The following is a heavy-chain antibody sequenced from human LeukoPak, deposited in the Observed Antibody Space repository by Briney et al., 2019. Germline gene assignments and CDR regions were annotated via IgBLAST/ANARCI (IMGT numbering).Heavy chain of an antibody. V-gene: IGHV4-34*01. CDR1: GESFSAYL. D-gene: IGHD2-15*01. Sequence: SETLSLTCAVYGESFSAYLWNWIRQAPGKPLEYIGEINHRGSSHYNPSLKTRVTLSVDTSKNQFSLKLTSVTAADTAVYFCARGSSFDGYCSAGACDAGYYDSWGQGTPVTVSS. CDR3: ARGSSFDGYCSAGACDAGYYDS. J-gene: IGHJ4*02. CDR2: INHRGSS.